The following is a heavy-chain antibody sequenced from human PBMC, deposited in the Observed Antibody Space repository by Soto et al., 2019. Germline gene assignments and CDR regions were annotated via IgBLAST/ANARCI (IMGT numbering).Heavy chain of an antibody. D-gene: IGHD6-19*01. V-gene: IGHV4-31*03. CDR3: ASQATGWYPDY. Sequence: QVELQESGPGLVKPSQTLSLTCTVSGGSISSGGYYWSWVRQHPGKGLEWIGYIYDSGSTYYNPSLKXRXTXSXXPAKSQSSLKLTSVSAADTAVYYCASQATGWYPDYWGQGTLVTVSS. CDR1: GGSISSGGYY. J-gene: IGHJ4*02. CDR2: IYDSGST.